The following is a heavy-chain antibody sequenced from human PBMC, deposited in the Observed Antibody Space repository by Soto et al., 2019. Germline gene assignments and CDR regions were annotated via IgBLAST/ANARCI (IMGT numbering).Heavy chain of an antibody. J-gene: IGHJ6*02. CDR3: ARGRGGYDFWSGYPQGYGMDV. Sequence: EVQLMESGGGLVQPGGSLRLSCAASGFTFSSYDMHWVRQATGKGLEWVSAIGTAGDPYYPGSVKGRFTISRENAKNSLYLQMKSLRAGDTPVYYCARGRGGYDFWSGYPQGYGMDVWGQGTTVTVSS. CDR1: GFTFSSYD. CDR2: IGTAGDP. D-gene: IGHD3-3*01. V-gene: IGHV3-13*05.